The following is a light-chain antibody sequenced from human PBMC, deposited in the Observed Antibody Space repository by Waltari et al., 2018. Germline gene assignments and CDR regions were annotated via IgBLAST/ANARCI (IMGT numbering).Light chain of an antibody. V-gene: IGLV2-14*03. CDR3: SSYTSSSTPGV. J-gene: IGLJ1*01. CDR1: SSDVGGYNY. Sequence: QSALTQPASVSGSPGQSITISCTASSSDVGGYNYVSWYQQHPGTAPKLLISDVRNRPSGVSTRFSGSKSGNTASLTIAGLQADAEADYYCSSYTSSSTPGVFGTGTKVTVL. CDR2: DVR.